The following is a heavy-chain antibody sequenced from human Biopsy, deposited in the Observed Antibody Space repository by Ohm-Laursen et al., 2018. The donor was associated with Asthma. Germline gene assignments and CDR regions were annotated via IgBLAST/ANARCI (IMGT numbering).Heavy chain of an antibody. CDR2: ISIDGTNR. D-gene: IGHD1-26*01. CDR1: GLSFSNYG. J-gene: IGHJ4*02. Sequence: SLRLSCAACGLSFSNYGMHWVRQAPGKGLDWVAVISIDGTNRNYTDSVKGRFTISRDNSRNTLHLEMNSLRAEDTAVYFCAKEVFPGWELRRGPDSWGQGTLVTVSS. CDR3: AKEVFPGWELRRGPDS. V-gene: IGHV3-30*18.